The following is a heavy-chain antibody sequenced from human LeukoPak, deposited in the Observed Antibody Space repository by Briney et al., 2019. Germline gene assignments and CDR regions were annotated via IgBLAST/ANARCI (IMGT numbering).Heavy chain of an antibody. CDR2: ISAYNGNT. V-gene: IGHV1-18*01. CDR1: GYTFTSYG. J-gene: IGHJ3*02. D-gene: IGHD5-24*01. CDR3: ARGLQETLAWLKAFSAFDI. Sequence: GASVKVSCKASGYTFTSYGISWVRQAPGQGLEWMGWISAYNGNTNYAQKLQGRVTMTTDTSTSTASMELRSLRSDDTAVYYCARGLQETLAWLKAFSAFDIWRQGTMVTVSS.